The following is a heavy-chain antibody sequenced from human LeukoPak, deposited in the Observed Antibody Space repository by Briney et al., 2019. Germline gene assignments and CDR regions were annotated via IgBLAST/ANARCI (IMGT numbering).Heavy chain of an antibody. D-gene: IGHD3-10*01. V-gene: IGHV3-7*01. CDR3: ARDSFRYGSGSYFDY. CDR2: IKQDGSGK. CDR1: GFTFSSYW. J-gene: IGHJ4*02. Sequence: GGSLRLSCAASGFTFSSYWMSWVRQAPGKGLEWVANIKQDGSGKYYVDSVKGRFTISRDNAKNSLYLQMNSLRAEDTAVYYCARDSFRYGSGSYFDYWGQGTLVTVSS.